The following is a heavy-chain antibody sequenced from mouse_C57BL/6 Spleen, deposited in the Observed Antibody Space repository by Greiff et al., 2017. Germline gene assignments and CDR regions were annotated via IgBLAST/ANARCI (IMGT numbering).Heavy chain of an antibody. V-gene: IGHV1-69*01. CDR2: IDPSDSYT. CDR1: GYTFTSYW. D-gene: IGHD4-1*01. Sequence: QVQLQQPGAELVMPGASVKLSCKASGYTFTSYWMHWVKQRPGQGLEWIGEIDPSDSYTNYNQKFKGKSTLTVDKSSSTAYMQLSSLTSEDSAVYYCAIPTGGGWYFDVWGTGTTVTVSS. J-gene: IGHJ1*03. CDR3: AIPTGGGWYFDV.